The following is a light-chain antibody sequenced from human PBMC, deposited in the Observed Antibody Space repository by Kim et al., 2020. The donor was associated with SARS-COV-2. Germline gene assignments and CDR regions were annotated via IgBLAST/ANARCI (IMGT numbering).Light chain of an antibody. CDR2: RAS. CDR1: QTISTY. J-gene: IGKJ4*01. V-gene: IGKV1-39*01. Sequence: ASVGDRVTITCRASQTISTYLNWYQHKSGIAPKLLIYRASTLQSGVPSRFRGSGSGTHFTLTITNLQPDDFATYFCQQSNNSPLTFGGGTKVDIK. CDR3: QQSNNSPLT.